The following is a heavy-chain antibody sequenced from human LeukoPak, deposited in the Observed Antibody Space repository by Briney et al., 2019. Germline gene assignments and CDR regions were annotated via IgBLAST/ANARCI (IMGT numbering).Heavy chain of an antibody. V-gene: IGHV1-69*02. D-gene: IGHD6-19*01. J-gene: IGHJ6*02. CDR3: ARTYSSGSANYYYYYGMDV. Sequence: SVKVSCKASGGTFSSYTISWVRQAPGQGLEWMGRIIPILGIANYAQKFQGRVTITADKSTSTAYTELSSLRSEDTAVYYCARTYSSGSANYYYYYGMDVWGQGTTVTVSS. CDR2: IIPILGIA. CDR1: GGTFSSYT.